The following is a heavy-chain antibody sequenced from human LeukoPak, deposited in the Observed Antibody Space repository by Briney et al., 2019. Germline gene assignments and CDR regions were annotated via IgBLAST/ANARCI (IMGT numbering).Heavy chain of an antibody. J-gene: IGHJ4*02. CDR3: TTDYDFWRGYYSFAY. Sequence: GGSLRLSCAASGFTFSSYAMSWVRQAPGKGLEWVSAISGSGGSTYYADSVKGRFTISRDNSKNTLYLQMNSLRAEDTAVYYCTTDYDFWRGYYSFAYWGQGTPVTVSS. CDR2: ISGSGGST. CDR1: GFTFSSYA. V-gene: IGHV3-23*01. D-gene: IGHD3-3*01.